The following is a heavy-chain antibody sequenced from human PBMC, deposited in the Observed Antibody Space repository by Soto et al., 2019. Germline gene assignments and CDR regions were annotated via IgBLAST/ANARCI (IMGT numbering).Heavy chain of an antibody. D-gene: IGHD1-1*01. J-gene: IGHJ4*02. CDR3: ARTTRMPPMIDY. CDR1: NDSISSYY. CDR2: VYYSGGT. Sequence: PSETLSLTCTVSNDSISSYYWSWIRQPPGKGLEWIGYVYYSGGTKYNPSLKSRLTMSLDMSKKQFSLRLTSVTAADTAVYFCARTTRMPPMIDYWGQGTQVTGSS. V-gene: IGHV4-59*01.